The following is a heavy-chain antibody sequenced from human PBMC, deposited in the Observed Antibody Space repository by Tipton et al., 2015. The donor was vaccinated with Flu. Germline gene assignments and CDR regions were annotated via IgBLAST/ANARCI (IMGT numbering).Heavy chain of an antibody. Sequence: LRLSCSVSGDSIGTDYYWAWIRQPPGKGLEWIGNIYHSGSPYYNPSLKSRVAISVDTSKNQFSLKLSSVTAADTAVYYCARHGREFFYGSGTDYWGQGTLVTVSS. CDR3: ARHGREFFYGSGTDY. CDR1: GDSIGTDYY. V-gene: IGHV4-38-2*01. J-gene: IGHJ4*02. CDR2: IYHSGSP. D-gene: IGHD3-10*01.